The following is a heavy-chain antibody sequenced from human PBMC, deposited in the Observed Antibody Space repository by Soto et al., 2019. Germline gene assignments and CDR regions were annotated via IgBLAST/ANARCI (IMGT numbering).Heavy chain of an antibody. CDR2: IGSAGDT. D-gene: IGHD1-1*01. V-gene: IGHV3-13*01. CDR1: GFTFSGHD. CDR3: ARASAGLNY. J-gene: IGHJ4*02. Sequence: EVQMVESGGGLVQPGGSLRLSCAASGFTFSGHDMHWVRQATGKGLEWVSGIGSAGDTYYPDSVKGRFTVSRENAKNSLYLQMNSLRVEDTSVYYCARASAGLNYWCQGALVTVSS.